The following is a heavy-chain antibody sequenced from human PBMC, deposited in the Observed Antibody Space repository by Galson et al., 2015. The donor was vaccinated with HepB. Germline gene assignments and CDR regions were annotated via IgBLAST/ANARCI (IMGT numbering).Heavy chain of an antibody. D-gene: IGHD6-13*01. CDR2: IRSSSSDT. Sequence: SLRLSCAGSGFTLSIYSVNWVRQAPGKGLEWVSSIRSSSSDTFYADSVKGRFTISRDNAKNSLYLQMSSLRVEDTAVYYCARVKYSSGWSLDYWGQGTLVTVSS. J-gene: IGHJ4*02. V-gene: IGHV3-21*01. CDR1: GFTLSIYS. CDR3: ARVKYSSGWSLDY.